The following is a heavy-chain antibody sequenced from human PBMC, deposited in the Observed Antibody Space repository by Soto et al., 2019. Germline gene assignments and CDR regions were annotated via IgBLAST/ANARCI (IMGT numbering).Heavy chain of an antibody. Sequence: EVRLLESGGGLVQPGGSLRLSCAASGFTFSSYGMTWVRQAPGQGLEWVSGISGGGGSTYNADSVKGRFTISRDNSKITLYLQLYSLGGEDPAIYYWARAQSPRAAGRPAYYNMDVWGKGTTVTVSS. J-gene: IGHJ6*03. CDR2: ISGGGGST. CDR1: GFTFSSYG. CDR3: ARAQSPRAAGRPAYYNMDV. V-gene: IGHV3-23*01. D-gene: IGHD6-13*01.